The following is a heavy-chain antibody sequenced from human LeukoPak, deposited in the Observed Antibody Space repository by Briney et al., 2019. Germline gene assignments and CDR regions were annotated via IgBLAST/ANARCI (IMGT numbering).Heavy chain of an antibody. CDR2: ISGSGGST. Sequence: GGSLRLSCAASGFTFSSYAMSWVRQAPGKGLEWVSAISGSGGSTYYADSVKGRFTISRDNSKNTLYLQMNSLRAEDTAVYYCAKDPRTAARPVWVGRLPFDYWGQGTLVTVSS. D-gene: IGHD6-6*01. V-gene: IGHV3-23*01. CDR1: GFTFSSYA. J-gene: IGHJ4*02. CDR3: AKDPRTAARPVWVGRLPFDY.